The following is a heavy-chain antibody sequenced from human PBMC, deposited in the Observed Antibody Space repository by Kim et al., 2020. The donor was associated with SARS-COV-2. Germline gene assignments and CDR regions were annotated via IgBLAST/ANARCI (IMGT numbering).Heavy chain of an antibody. CDR3: AKAAIRGYYFDY. V-gene: IGHV4-59*01. J-gene: IGHJ4*02. Sequence: NYNPPPKSRVTISVDTSKNQFSLKLSSVTAADTAVYYCAKAAIRGYYFDYWGQGTLVTVSS. D-gene: IGHD2-21*02.